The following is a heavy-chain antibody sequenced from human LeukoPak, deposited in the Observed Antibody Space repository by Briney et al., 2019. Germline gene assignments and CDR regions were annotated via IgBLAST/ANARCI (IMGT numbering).Heavy chain of an antibody. J-gene: IGHJ3*02. V-gene: IGHV3-30*05. D-gene: IGHD3-16*01. Sequence: GGSLRLSCAASGFVFSDYSMNWVRQAPGKGLEWVAVISYDGSNKYYADSVKGRFTISRDNSKNTLYLQMNSLRAEDTAVYYCASWGDDAFDIWGQGTMVTVSS. CDR3: ASWGDDAFDI. CDR1: GFVFSDYS. CDR2: ISYDGSNK.